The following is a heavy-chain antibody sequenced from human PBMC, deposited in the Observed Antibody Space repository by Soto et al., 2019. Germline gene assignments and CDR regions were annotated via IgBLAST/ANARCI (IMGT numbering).Heavy chain of an antibody. J-gene: IGHJ4*02. CDR1: GYTFTSYA. V-gene: IGHV1-3*01. Sequence: ASVKVSCKASGYTFTSYAMHWVRQAPGQRLEWMGWINAGNGNTKYSQKFQGRVTMTRNTSISTAYMELSSLRSEDTAVFYCARELSSGWFSNWGQGTLVTVSS. D-gene: IGHD6-19*01. CDR3: ARELSSGWFSN. CDR2: INAGNGNT.